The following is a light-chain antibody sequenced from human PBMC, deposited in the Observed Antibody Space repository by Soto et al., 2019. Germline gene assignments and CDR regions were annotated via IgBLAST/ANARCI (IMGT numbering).Light chain of an antibody. CDR1: NIGSKS. Sequence: SYELTQPHSVSVATGKTARITCGGNNIGSKSVHWYQQKPGQAPVLVIYYDSDRPSGIPERFSGSNSGNTATLTISRVEAGDEADYYCQVWDSSSDHPDVVFGGGTQLTVL. CDR2: YDS. CDR3: QVWDSSSDHPDVV. V-gene: IGLV3-21*04. J-gene: IGLJ2*01.